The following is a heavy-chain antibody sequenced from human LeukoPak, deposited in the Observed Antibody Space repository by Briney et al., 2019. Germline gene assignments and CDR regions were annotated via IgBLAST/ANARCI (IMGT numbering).Heavy chain of an antibody. D-gene: IGHD4-23*01. CDR1: EFTFSNYA. CDR3: AKARWHNSGMDY. J-gene: IGHJ4*02. Sequence: GGSLRLSCAASEFTFSNYALHWVRQAPGKGLQWVAVISYDGNTIHYADSVKGRFIISRDTSKNTLYLQMNSLRAEDTAVYYCAKARWHNSGMDYWGQGTLVTVSS. V-gene: IGHV3-30-3*01. CDR2: ISYDGNTI.